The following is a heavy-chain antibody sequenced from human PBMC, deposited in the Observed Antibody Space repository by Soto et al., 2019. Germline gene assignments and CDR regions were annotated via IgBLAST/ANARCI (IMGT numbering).Heavy chain of an antibody. Sequence: QVQLVESGGGVVQPGGSLRLSCAASGFTFSTYGMHWVRQAPGKGLEWVAVVWYDGSNRYYGDSVKGRFTISRDNSKNMVYLQMNNLRAEDTAVYYCARNIAVAGPDYWGQGTLVTVSS. CDR1: GFTFSTYG. J-gene: IGHJ4*02. CDR3: ARNIAVAGPDY. V-gene: IGHV3-33*01. CDR2: VWYDGSNR. D-gene: IGHD6-19*01.